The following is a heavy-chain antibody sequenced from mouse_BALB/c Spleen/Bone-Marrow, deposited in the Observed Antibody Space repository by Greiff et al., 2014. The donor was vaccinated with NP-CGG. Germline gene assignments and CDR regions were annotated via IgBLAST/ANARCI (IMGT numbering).Heavy chain of an antibody. J-gene: IGHJ4*01. CDR1: GFSLNSYG. V-gene: IGHV2-6-2*01. CDR3: ARHERGYPYAMDY. Sequence: VQLQQSGPDLVAPSQILSITCTVSGFSLNSYGVHWVRQPPGKGLEWLGVIWSDGSTTYNSALKSRLSISKDNSKSQLFLKMNSLQTDDTAMYYCARHERGYPYAMDYWGQGTSVTVSS. CDR2: IWSDGST. D-gene: IGHD2-2*01.